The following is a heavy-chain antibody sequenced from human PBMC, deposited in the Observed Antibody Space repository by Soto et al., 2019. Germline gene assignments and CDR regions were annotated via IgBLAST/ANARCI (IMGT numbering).Heavy chain of an antibody. CDR1: GFTVSSNY. CDR3: ASLMYYYDTSGYSSVDS. V-gene: IGHV3-53*01. CDR2: IYSGGST. D-gene: IGHD3-22*01. Sequence: GGSLRLSCAASGFTVSSNYMSWVRQAPGKGLEWVSVIYSGGSTYYADSVKGRFTISRHNAKNTLYLQMNSLRAEDTAVYYCASLMYYYDTSGYSSVDSWGQGTLVTVS. J-gene: IGHJ4*02.